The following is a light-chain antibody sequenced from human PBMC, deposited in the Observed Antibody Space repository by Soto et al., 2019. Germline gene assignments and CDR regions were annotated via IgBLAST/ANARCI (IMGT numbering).Light chain of an antibody. CDR2: DAY. J-gene: IGKJ1*01. V-gene: IGKV3-11*01. CDR3: QHYGYPQWT. CDR1: QSFRGL. Sequence: EVVLTQSPVTLSLSPGERATLSCRASQSFRGLLAWYQQKPGQAPRLLIYDAYNRATGIPPRFSGSGSGTDFTLTISRLEPEDFAVYYCQHYGYPQWTFGQGTKVDIK.